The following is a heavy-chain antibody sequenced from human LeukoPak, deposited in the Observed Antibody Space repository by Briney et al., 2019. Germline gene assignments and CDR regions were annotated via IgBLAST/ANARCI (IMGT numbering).Heavy chain of an antibody. D-gene: IGHD1-26*01. CDR1: GGSISSYY. V-gene: IGHV4-59*01. J-gene: IGHJ3*02. Sequence: PSETLSLTCTVSGGSISSYYWSWIRQPPGKGLEWIGYIYYSGSTNYNPSLKSRVTISVDTSKNQFSLKLSSVTAADTAVYYCARDLGRGSYYGSDAFDIWGQGTMVTVSS. CDR2: IYYSGST. CDR3: ARDLGRGSYYGSDAFDI.